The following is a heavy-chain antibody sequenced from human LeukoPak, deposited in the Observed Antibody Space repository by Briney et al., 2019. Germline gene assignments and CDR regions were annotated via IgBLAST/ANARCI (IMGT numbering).Heavy chain of an antibody. CDR3: ARGEYYYDSSGYIDY. D-gene: IGHD3-22*01. V-gene: IGHV1-18*01. Sequence: ASVKVSCTASGYTFTSYGISWVRQAPGQGLEWMGWISAYNGNTNYALKLQGRVTMTTDTSTSTACMELRSLRSDDTAVYYCARGEYYYDSSGYIDYWGQGTLVTVSS. J-gene: IGHJ4*02. CDR1: GYTFTSYG. CDR2: ISAYNGNT.